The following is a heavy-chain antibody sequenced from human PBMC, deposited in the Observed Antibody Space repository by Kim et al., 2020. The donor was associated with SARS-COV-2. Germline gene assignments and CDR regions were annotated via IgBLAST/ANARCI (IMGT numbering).Heavy chain of an antibody. D-gene: IGHD3-10*01. CDR2: INAGNGNT. CDR1: GYTFTSYA. V-gene: IGHV1-3*01. J-gene: IGHJ6*02. Sequence: ASVKVSCKASGYTFTSYAMHWVRQAPGQRLEWMGWINAGNGNTKYSQKFQGRVTITRDTSASTAYMELSSLRSEDTAVYYCAREIYSDGSGYYYYYGMDVWGQGTTVTVSS. CDR3: AREIYSDGSGYYYYYGMDV.